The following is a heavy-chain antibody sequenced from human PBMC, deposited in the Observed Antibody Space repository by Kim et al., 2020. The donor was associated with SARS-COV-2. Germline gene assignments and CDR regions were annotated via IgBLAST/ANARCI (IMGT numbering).Heavy chain of an antibody. Sequence: NPSLKSRATISIDTSKSQFSLELSSVTAADTAIYYCTRESPATAAAYDYWGQGILVTVSS. CDR3: TRESPATAAAYDY. D-gene: IGHD6-13*01. V-gene: IGHV4-59*01. J-gene: IGHJ4*02.